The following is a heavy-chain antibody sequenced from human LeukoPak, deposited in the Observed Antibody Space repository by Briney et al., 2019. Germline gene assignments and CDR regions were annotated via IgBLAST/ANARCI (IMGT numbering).Heavy chain of an antibody. V-gene: IGHV4-59*11. CDR2: IFNTGNT. CDR3: ASRPADTTWYGVFDY. CDR1: GGSINSHY. Sequence: SETLCLTCSVSGGSINSHYWSWIRQLPGKRLEWIGYIFNTGNTNYNPSLASRVTMSVDTSRAQFFLRLSPVTAADTAIYYCASRPADTTWYGVFDYWSQGTLVTVSS. D-gene: IGHD3-10*01. J-gene: IGHJ4*02.